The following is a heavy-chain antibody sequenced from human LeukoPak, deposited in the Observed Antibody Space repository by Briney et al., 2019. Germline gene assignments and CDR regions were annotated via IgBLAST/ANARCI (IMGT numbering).Heavy chain of an antibody. Sequence: PGGSLRLSCAASGFTFDDYAMHWVRQAPGKGLEWVSGISWNSGSIGYADSVKGRFTISRDNAKNSLYLQMNSLRAEDTALYYCAKDRISYCSGGSCYKSAFDIWGQGTMVTVSS. V-gene: IGHV3-9*01. CDR3: AKDRISYCSGGSCYKSAFDI. D-gene: IGHD2-15*01. CDR2: ISWNSGSI. J-gene: IGHJ3*02. CDR1: GFTFDDYA.